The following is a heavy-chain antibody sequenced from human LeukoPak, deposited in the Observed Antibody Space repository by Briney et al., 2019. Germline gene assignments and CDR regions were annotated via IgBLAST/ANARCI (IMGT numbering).Heavy chain of an antibody. CDR1: GFTFSNAW. D-gene: IGHD2-15*01. V-gene: IGHV3-15*01. CDR2: IKSKTDGGTT. J-gene: IGHJ4*02. CDR3: TTDWLVVVAATY. Sequence: GGSLRLSCAASGFTFSNAWMSWVRQAPGKGLEWVGRIKSKTDGGTTDYAPPVKGRFTISRDDSKNTLYLQMNSLKTEDTAVYSCTTDWLVVVAATYWGQGTLVTVSS.